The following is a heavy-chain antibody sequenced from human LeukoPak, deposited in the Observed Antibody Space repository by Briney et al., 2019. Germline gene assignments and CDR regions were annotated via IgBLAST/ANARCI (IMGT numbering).Heavy chain of an antibody. CDR2: ISPTGSTT. CDR1: GFSFCGHW. Sequence: GGSLRLSCTASGFSFCGHWMDWARQLQGKGLVWVSRISPTGSTTSYADSVKGRFTVSRDNAKNTLYLQVNNLRAEDTAVYYCARGPNSNWSGLDFWGQGTLLTVSS. D-gene: IGHD6-6*01. CDR3: ARGPNSNWSGLDF. V-gene: IGHV3-74*01. J-gene: IGHJ4*02.